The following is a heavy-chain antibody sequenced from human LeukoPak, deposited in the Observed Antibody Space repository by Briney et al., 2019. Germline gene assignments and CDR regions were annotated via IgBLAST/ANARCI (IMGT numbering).Heavy chain of an antibody. CDR3: ARDRVAARRYYYYGMDV. D-gene: IGHD6-13*01. Sequence: PSETLSLTCTVSGGSISSYYWSWIRQPAGKGLEWIGRIYTSGSTNYNPSLKSRVTTSVDTSKNQFSLKLSSVTAADTAVYYCARDRVAARRYYYYGMDVWGQGTTVTVSS. CDR2: IYTSGST. CDR1: GGSISSYY. J-gene: IGHJ6*02. V-gene: IGHV4-4*07.